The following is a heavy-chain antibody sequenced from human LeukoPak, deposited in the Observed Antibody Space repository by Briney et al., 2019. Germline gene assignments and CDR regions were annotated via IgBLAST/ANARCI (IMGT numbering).Heavy chain of an antibody. Sequence: GESLKISCKGSGYSFTSYWIVWVRQMPEKGLEWMGIIYPGDSDTRYSPSFQGQVTNSADKSISTAHLQWSSLKASDSAMYYCARELGYCSGGSCYSDSWGQGTLVTIS. CDR2: IYPGDSDT. V-gene: IGHV5-51*01. J-gene: IGHJ4*02. D-gene: IGHD2-15*01. CDR3: ARELGYCSGGSCYSDS. CDR1: GYSFTSYW.